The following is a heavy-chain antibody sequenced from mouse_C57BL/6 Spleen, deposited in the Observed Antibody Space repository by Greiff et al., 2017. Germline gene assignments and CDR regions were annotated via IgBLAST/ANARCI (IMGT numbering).Heavy chain of an antibody. CDR2: IDPSDSYT. D-gene: IGHD1-1*01. CDR3: ARFDYGSSLYYFDY. J-gene: IGHJ2*01. Sequence: QVQLQQPGAELVRPGTSVKLSCKASGYTFTSYWMHWVKQRPGQGLEWIGVIDPSDSYTNYNQKFKGKATLTVDTSSSTAYMQLSSLTSEDSAVYYCARFDYGSSLYYFDYWGQGTTLTVSS. V-gene: IGHV1-59*01. CDR1: GYTFTSYW.